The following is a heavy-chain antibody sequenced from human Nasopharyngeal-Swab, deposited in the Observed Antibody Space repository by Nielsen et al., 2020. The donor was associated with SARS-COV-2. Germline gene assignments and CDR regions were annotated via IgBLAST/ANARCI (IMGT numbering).Heavy chain of an antibody. CDR3: ARGGAEYYDFWSGYYVFDY. D-gene: IGHD3-3*01. Sequence: WIRQPPGKGLEWIGYIYYSGSTNYNPSLKSRVTLSVDTSKNQFSLKLSSVTAADTAVYYCARGGAEYYDFWSGYYVFDYWGQGTLVTVSS. V-gene: IGHV4-59*01. CDR2: IYYSGST. J-gene: IGHJ4*02.